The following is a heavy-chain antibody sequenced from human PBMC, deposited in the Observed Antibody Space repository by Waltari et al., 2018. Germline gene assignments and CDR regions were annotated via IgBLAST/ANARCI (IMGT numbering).Heavy chain of an antibody. Sequence: QVQLVQAGAAVTKRGASVKVSCKASGYTFPGYCMHWVRQAPGQALEGIGWIDPNSDGTNYEQKFQGRVTMTRDTSSTTAYMELRRLSSDATAVYDGAEGLKRQTSPATLDYWGQGTLVTVSS. CDR3: AEGLKRQTSPATLDY. CDR2: IDPNSDGT. D-gene: IGHD1-1*01. J-gene: IGHJ4*02. V-gene: IGHV1-2*02. CDR1: GYTFPGYC.